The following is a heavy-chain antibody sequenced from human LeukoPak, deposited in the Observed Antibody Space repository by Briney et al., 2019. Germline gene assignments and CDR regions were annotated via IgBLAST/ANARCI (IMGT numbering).Heavy chain of an antibody. D-gene: IGHD3-10*01. CDR2: IYHSGST. Sequence: PSETLSLTCAVSGGSISSSNWWSWVRQPPGKGLEWIGEIYHSGSTNYNPSLKSRVTISVDKSKNQFSLKLSSVTAADTAVYYCARERKRITMVRGVIEGYFDYWGQGTLVTVSS. CDR1: GGSISSSNW. J-gene: IGHJ4*02. V-gene: IGHV4-4*02. CDR3: ARERKRITMVRGVIEGYFDY.